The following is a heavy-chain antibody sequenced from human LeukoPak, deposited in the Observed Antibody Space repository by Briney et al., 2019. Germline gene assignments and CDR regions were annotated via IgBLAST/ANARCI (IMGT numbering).Heavy chain of an antibody. D-gene: IGHD5-24*01. J-gene: IGHJ4*02. CDR3: AKRHSAHGLDY. CDR1: GFTVNSFS. V-gene: IGHV3-23*01. Sequence: GGSLRLSCAASGFTVNSFSMSWIRQAPGKGLEWVSTITDSNGRTYYADSVKGRFTISSDNSKNTVYLQMNSLRAEDTAVYFCAKRHSAHGLDYWGQGTLVTVSS. CDR2: ITDSNGRT.